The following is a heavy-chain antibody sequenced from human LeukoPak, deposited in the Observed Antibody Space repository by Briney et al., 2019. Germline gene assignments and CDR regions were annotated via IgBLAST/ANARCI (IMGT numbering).Heavy chain of an antibody. D-gene: IGHD2-21*01. J-gene: IGHJ4*02. CDR3: TRDRSGLWDY. Sequence: PGRSLRLSCTASGFTFGVYAMSWFRQAPGKGLEWVGFIRSKAYGGTTEYAASVKGRFTISRDDYKSIAYLQMNSLKTEDTAVYYCTRDRSGLWDYWGQGTLVTVSS. V-gene: IGHV3-49*03. CDR2: IRSKAYGGTT. CDR1: GFTFGVYA.